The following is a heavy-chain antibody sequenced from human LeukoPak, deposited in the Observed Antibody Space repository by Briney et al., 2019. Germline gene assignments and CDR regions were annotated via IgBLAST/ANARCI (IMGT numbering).Heavy chain of an antibody. CDR2: MSGSGGGT. D-gene: IGHD1-1*01. Sequence: GGSLRLSCAVSGITLSNYGMSWVRKAPGKGLEWVAGMSGSGGGTNYADSVKGRFTISRDNAKNTVYLQMNGLRAEDTTVYYCATVSEYWGQGTLVTVSS. J-gene: IGHJ4*02. V-gene: IGHV3-23*01. CDR3: ATVSEY. CDR1: GITLSNYG.